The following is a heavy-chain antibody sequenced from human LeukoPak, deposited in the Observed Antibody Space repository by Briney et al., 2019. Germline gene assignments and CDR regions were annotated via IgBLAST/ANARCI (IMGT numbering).Heavy chain of an antibody. Sequence: PGGSLRLSCAAPGFTFRSYWMSWVRQAPGKGLEWVANINQDGSVKYYVDSVKGRFTISRDNAKNSLYVQMNSLRDEDTAVYYCARVGYSGWNLEYWGQGTLVTVSS. J-gene: IGHJ4*02. V-gene: IGHV3-7*01. CDR3: ARVGYSGWNLEY. CDR1: GFTFRSYW. D-gene: IGHD5-12*01. CDR2: INQDGSVK.